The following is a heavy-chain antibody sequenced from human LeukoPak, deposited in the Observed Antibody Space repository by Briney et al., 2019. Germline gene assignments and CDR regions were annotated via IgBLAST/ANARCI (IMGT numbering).Heavy chain of an antibody. CDR2: IIPILGIA. V-gene: IGHV1-69*04. D-gene: IGHD5-12*01. Sequence: SVKVSCKASGGTFSSYAISWVRQAPGQGLEWMGRIIPILGIANYAQKFQGRVTITADKSTSTAYMELRSLRSDDTAVYYCARDRESGRYYGMDVWGQGTTVTVSS. J-gene: IGHJ6*02. CDR3: ARDRESGRYYGMDV. CDR1: GGTFSSYA.